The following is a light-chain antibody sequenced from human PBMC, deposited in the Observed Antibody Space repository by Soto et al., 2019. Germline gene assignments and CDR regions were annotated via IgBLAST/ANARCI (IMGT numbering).Light chain of an antibody. CDR3: CSYAGSSTLVV. V-gene: IGLV2-23*01. CDR1: SSDVGSYNL. CDR2: EGS. J-gene: IGLJ2*01. Sequence: QSALTQPASVSGSPGQSITISCTGTSSDVGSYNLVSWYQQHPGKAPKLMIYEGSKRPSGVSNRFSGSKSGNTACLTISGLHAEDEADYYCCSYAGSSTLVVFGGGTKVTVL.